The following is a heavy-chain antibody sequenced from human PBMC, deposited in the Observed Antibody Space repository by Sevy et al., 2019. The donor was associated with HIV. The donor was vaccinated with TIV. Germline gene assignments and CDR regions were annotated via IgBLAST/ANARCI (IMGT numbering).Heavy chain of an antibody. V-gene: IGHV3-74*01. J-gene: IGHJ4*02. CDR3: ARGARSYSAYYFDY. CDR1: GFTFSSYW. Sequence: GGSLRLSCAASGFTFSSYWMHWVRQAPGKGLVWVSRINSDGSSTSYADSVKGRFTISRDNAKNTLYLQMNSLRAEDTAVYYCARGARSYSAYYFDYWGQGTLVTVSS. D-gene: IGHD1-26*01. CDR2: INSDGSST.